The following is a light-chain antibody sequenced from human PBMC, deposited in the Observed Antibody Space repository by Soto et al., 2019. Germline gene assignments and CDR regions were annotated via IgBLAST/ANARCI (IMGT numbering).Light chain of an antibody. V-gene: IGLV2-23*02. J-gene: IGLJ1*01. Sequence: SVLTQPASVSGSPGQSITISCTGTSRDVGAYKLVSWYQQHPGKAPKLIIYEVGERPSGASNRFSGSKSGNTASLTISGLQAEDEAYYYCGSYAGGSRVFGTGTKVTVL. CDR1: SRDVGAYKL. CDR3: GSYAGGSRV. CDR2: EVG.